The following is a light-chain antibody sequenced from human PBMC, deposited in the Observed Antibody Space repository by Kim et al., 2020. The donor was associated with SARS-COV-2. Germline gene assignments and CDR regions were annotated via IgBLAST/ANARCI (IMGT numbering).Light chain of an antibody. CDR2: YNS. CDR1: NIGSKS. V-gene: IGLV3-21*04. Sequence: SYELTQPPSVSVAPGKTARITCGGNNIGSKSVHWYQQKPGQAPVLVIYYNSARPSGIPERFSGSNSGNTATLTISRVEAGDEADYYCQVWDSSSDHSYWVFGGGTQLTVL. J-gene: IGLJ3*02. CDR3: QVWDSSSDHSYWV.